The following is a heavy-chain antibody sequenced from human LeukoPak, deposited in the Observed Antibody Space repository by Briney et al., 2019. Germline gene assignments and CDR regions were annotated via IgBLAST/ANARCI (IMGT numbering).Heavy chain of an antibody. CDR3: ARDLTYSSSRRSYLDY. Sequence: ASVNVSCKASGYTFTSYYMHWVRQAPGQGLEWMGIIDPSGGSTSYAQKFQGRVAMTRDTSTSTVYMELSSLRSEDTAVYYCARDLTYSSSRRSYLDYWGQGALVTVSS. J-gene: IGHJ4*02. CDR2: IDPSGGST. V-gene: IGHV1-46*01. CDR1: GYTFTSYY. D-gene: IGHD6-13*01.